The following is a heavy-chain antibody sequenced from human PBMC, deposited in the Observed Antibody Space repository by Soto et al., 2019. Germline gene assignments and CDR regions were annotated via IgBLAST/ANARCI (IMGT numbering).Heavy chain of an antibody. CDR2: IDPSDSYT. Sequence: PRESLKISCKGSGYSFTSYWISWVRQMPGKGLEWMGRIDPSDSYTNYSPSFQGHVTISADKSISTAYLQWSSLKASDTAMYYCARHGITGYYYYGMDVWGHGTTVTVSS. D-gene: IGHD1-20*01. J-gene: IGHJ6*02. CDR3: ARHGITGYYYYGMDV. V-gene: IGHV5-10-1*01. CDR1: GYSFTSYW.